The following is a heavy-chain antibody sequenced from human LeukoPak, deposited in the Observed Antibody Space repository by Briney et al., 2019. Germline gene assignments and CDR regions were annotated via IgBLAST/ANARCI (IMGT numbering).Heavy chain of an antibody. CDR1: GFTFDDYA. J-gene: IGHJ6*03. Sequence: PGGSLRLSCAASGFTFDDYAMHWVRQAPGKGLEWVSLISWDGGSTYYADSVKGRFTISRDNSKNSLYLQMNSLRAEDTASYYCAKGNLESDYYYYYMDVWGKGTTVTVSS. CDR3: AKGNLESDYYYYYMDV. CDR2: ISWDGGST. V-gene: IGHV3-43D*04. D-gene: IGHD3-3*01.